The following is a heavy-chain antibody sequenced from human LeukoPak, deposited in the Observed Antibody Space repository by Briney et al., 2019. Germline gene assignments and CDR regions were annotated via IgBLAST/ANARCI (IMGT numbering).Heavy chain of an antibody. CDR3: ASSTQISKYADY. CDR2: ISSSSSYI. J-gene: IGHJ4*02. CDR1: GFTFSSYS. D-gene: IGHD2-2*01. V-gene: IGHV3-21*01. Sequence: GGSLRLSCAASGFTFSSYSMNWVRQAPGKGLEWVSSISSSSSYIYYADSVKGRFTISRDNAKNSLYLQMKSLRAEDTAVYYCASSTQISKYADYWGQGALVTVSS.